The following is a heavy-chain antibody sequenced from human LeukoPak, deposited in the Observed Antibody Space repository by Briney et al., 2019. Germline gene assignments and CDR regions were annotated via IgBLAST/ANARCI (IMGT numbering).Heavy chain of an antibody. V-gene: IGHV3-33*01. CDR2: IWYDGSNK. CDR1: GFTFSSYG. Sequence: GGSLTLSCPASGFTFSSYGMHWVRQAPAKGLDWVAIIWYDGSNKYYADSVKGRFTISRDNSKNTMYLQMNSLRAEDTAVYYCARGREYCSSTSCRDAFDIWGLGTMVTVSS. CDR3: ARGREYCSSTSCRDAFDI. J-gene: IGHJ3*02. D-gene: IGHD2-2*01.